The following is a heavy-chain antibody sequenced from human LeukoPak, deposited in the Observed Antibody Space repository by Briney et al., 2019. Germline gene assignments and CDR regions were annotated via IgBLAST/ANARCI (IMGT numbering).Heavy chain of an antibody. Sequence: SETLSLTCTVSGGSISTYYWSWIRQPPGKGLDWIGYMYYSGSSNYNPSRKSRVTISADTSKNQFSLNLTSVTAADTAVYYCARYGLLRGYDYWGQGTLVTVSS. V-gene: IGHV4-59*01. J-gene: IGHJ4*02. CDR1: GGSISTYY. CDR3: ARYGLLRGYDY. D-gene: IGHD5-12*01. CDR2: MYYSGSS.